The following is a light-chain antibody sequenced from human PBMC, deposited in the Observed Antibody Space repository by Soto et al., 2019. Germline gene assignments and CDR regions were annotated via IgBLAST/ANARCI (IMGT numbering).Light chain of an antibody. Sequence: DIKMTQSPSTLPASVEDRVTITCRASQSITDWLAWYQQKPGKAPNFLIYKPSNLEGGVPSRFSGSGSGTEFTLTISSVQPDDFATYYCQYWDDYSWTFGQGTKVEIK. J-gene: IGKJ1*01. CDR1: QSITDW. CDR2: KPS. CDR3: QYWDDYSWT. V-gene: IGKV1-5*03.